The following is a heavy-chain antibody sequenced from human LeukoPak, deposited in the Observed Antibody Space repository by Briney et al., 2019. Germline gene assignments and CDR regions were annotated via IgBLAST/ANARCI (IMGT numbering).Heavy chain of an antibody. D-gene: IGHD4-11*01. V-gene: IGHV3-30*18. CDR1: GFTFSSYG. Sequence: GGSLGLSCAGSGFTFSSYGMHWVRQAPGKGLEWVAVISVDGSNEYYADSVKGRFTISRDNSKNTLFLQMNSLRPEDTAMYYCAKAPPRAVTTYFDHWGQGTLVTVSS. CDR2: ISVDGSNE. CDR3: AKAPPRAVTTYFDH. J-gene: IGHJ4*02.